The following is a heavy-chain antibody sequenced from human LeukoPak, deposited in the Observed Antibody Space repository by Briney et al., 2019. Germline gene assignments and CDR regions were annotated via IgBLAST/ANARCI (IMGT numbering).Heavy chain of an antibody. CDR3: ARGEGRFGEPNAFDI. CDR2: IYSGGST. Sequence: GGSLRLSCAASGFTVSSNYMSWVRQAPGKGLEWVSVIYSGGSTYNADSVKGRFTISRDNSKNTLYLQMNSLRAEDTAVYYCARGEGRFGEPNAFDIWGQGTMVTVSS. D-gene: IGHD3-10*01. V-gene: IGHV3-53*01. J-gene: IGHJ3*02. CDR1: GFTVSSNY.